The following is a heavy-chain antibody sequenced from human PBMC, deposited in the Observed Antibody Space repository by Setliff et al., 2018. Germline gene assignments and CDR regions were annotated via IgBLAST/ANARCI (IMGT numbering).Heavy chain of an antibody. CDR2: INHYGST. CDR1: DGSFSDYY. CDR3: ARRWNFGPYGSGIHDGFDM. J-gene: IGHJ3*02. V-gene: IGHV4-34*01. D-gene: IGHD3-10*01. Sequence: SETLSLTCAVYDGSFSDYYWSWIRQPPGKGLEWIGEINHYGSTKYKSSLKSRVTISVDTSKNQFSRKLNSVTAADTAVYYCARRWNFGPYGSGIHDGFDMWGQGTMVTVSS.